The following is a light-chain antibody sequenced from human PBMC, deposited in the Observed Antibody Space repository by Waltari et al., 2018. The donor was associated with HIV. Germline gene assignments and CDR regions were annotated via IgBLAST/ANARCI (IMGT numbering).Light chain of an antibody. V-gene: IGLV1-51*01. Sequence: QSVLTQPPSVSAAPGQKVTISCSGGSSNVGASYVSWYQQLPGAAPKLLILNDDQRPSGIPDRFSGSKSGTSATLGITGLQTGDEADYYCATWDNRLTTVLFGGGTKLTVL. J-gene: IGLJ2*01. CDR1: SSNVGASY. CDR3: ATWDNRLTTVL. CDR2: NDD.